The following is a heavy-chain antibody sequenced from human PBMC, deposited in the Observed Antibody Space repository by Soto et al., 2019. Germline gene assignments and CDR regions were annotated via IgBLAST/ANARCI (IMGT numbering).Heavy chain of an antibody. CDR2: ISYDGSNK. D-gene: IGHD4-17*01. V-gene: IGHV3-30*18. J-gene: IGHJ6*02. CDR1: GFTFSSYG. CDR3: AKDLGYDYGDPYYYYGMDV. Sequence: GGSLRLSCAASGFTFSSYGMHWVRQAPGKGLEWVAVISYDGSNKYYADSVKGRFTISRDNSKNTLYLQMNSLRAEDTAVYYCAKDLGYDYGDPYYYYGMDVWGQGTTVTVSS.